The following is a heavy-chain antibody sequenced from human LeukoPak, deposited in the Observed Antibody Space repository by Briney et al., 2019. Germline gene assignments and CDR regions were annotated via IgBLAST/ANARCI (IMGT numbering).Heavy chain of an antibody. CDR1: GFSFDDYA. CDR3: ARGNRDSSGFYFYYGLDV. J-gene: IGHJ6*02. Sequence: GGSLRLPCAASGFSFDDYAMFWVRQAPGKGLEWVSGISWNSNNIGYAASVKGRFTISRDNAKNSLYLQMNSLRADDTALYYCARGNRDSSGFYFYYGLDVWGQGTTVTVSS. CDR2: ISWNSNNI. V-gene: IGHV3-9*01. D-gene: IGHD6-19*01.